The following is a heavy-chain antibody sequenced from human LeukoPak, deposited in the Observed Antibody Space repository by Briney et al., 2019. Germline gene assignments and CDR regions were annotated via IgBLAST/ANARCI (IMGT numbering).Heavy chain of an antibody. CDR2: IYYSGST. D-gene: IGHD5-18*01. V-gene: IGHV4-59*01. J-gene: IGHJ4*02. CDR3: ARGYAYGPNYYFDY. Sequence: PSETLSLTCSFSGGSISIYYWSWVRQPPGKGLEWIGYIYYSGSTDYNTSLKSRVTISIDTSKNHFSLRLSSVTAADTASYYCARGYAYGPNYYFDYWGQGTLVSLSS. CDR1: GGSISIYY.